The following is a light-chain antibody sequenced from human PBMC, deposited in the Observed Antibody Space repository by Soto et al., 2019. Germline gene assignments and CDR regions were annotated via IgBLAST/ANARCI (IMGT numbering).Light chain of an antibody. CDR1: SSNIA. J-gene: IGLJ1*01. CDR2: NNN. V-gene: IGLV1-47*01. CDR3: AAWDDSLSGPYV. Sequence: QSVLAQPPSASATPGQRVTISGSGASSNIAWYQHLPGTSPKLLIYNNNQRPSGVPDRFSGSKSGTSASLAISGLRSEDEADYYCAAWDDSLSGPYVFGTGTKVTVL.